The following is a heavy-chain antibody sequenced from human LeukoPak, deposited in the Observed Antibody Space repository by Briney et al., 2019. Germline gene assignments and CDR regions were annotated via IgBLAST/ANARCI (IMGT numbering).Heavy chain of an antibody. CDR1: GFTFSSYW. CDR3: ARLNYDFWSGYYTFDY. J-gene: IGHJ4*02. Sequence: PGGSLRLSCAASGFTFSSYWMSWVRQAPGKGLEWVANIKQDGSEKYYVDSVKGRFTFSRDNAKNSLYLQMNSLRAEDTAVYYCARLNYDFWSGYYTFDYWGQGTLVTVSS. V-gene: IGHV3-7*01. CDR2: IKQDGSEK. D-gene: IGHD3-3*01.